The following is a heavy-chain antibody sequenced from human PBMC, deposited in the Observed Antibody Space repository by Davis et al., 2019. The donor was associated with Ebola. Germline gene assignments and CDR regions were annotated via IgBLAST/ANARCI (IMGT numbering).Heavy chain of an antibody. Sequence: ASVKVSCKATGYTFTSYDVNWVRQATGQGLEWMGWINPYSANTGYAQNFRGRVTMTRNTSISTAFLEVSSLRSEDTAVYYCARVQRSTRGGWFDPWGQGTLVTVSS. V-gene: IGHV1-8*01. CDR1: GYTFTSYD. J-gene: IGHJ5*02. CDR3: ARVQRSTRGGWFDP. D-gene: IGHD2-2*01. CDR2: INPYSANT.